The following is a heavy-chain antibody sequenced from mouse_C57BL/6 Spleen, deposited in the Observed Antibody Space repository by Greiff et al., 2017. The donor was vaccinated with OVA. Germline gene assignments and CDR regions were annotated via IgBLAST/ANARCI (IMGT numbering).Heavy chain of an antibody. CDR1: GYTFTSYW. Sequence: QVQLQQPGAELVKPGASVKMSCKASGYTFTSYWLTWVQQRPGQGLEWIGDIYPRTGSTHYNEKFTSKATLTVDTSSSTAYMQLSSLTSEDSAVYDCASYSNFYAAMDYWGQRTSVTVSS. V-gene: IGHV1-55*01. J-gene: IGHJ4*01. CDR3: ASYSNFYAAMDY. D-gene: IGHD2-5*01. CDR2: IYPRTGST.